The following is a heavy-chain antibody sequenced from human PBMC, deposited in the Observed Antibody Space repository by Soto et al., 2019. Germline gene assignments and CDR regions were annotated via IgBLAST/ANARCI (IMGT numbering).Heavy chain of an antibody. CDR3: ARWVELSLDYFYS. D-gene: IGHD5-12*01. CDR2: MHHSGRT. J-gene: IGHJ4*02. Sequence: PSETLSLTCTVSGAYMRNDYYYWSWVRQKPGKDLEWIGHMHHSGRTHYNPSLKSRVAISVDTSKNQFSLYLNSVTAADTAVYYCARWVELSLDYFYSWGQVTPVPFSS. CDR1: GAYMRNDYYY. V-gene: IGHV4-31*02.